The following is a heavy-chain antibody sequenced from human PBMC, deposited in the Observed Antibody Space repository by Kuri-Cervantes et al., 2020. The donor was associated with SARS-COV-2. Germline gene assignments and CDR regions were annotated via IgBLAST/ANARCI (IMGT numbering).Heavy chain of an antibody. J-gene: IGHJ4*02. CDR3: ARLTTLHHHFGNDFWTGYYLLGDV. CDR2: IYPGDSNT. D-gene: IGHD3/OR15-3a*01. Sequence: KVSCKHSGNSFTTYWIGWVRQMPGNGLELMGIIYPGDSNTKYSPSFQGRVTMSSDKSLRTAYLQWSSLKASDTAMYYCARLTTLHHHFGNDFWTGYYLLGDVWGQGTQVTVSS. CDR1: GNSFTTYW. V-gene: IGHV5-51*01.